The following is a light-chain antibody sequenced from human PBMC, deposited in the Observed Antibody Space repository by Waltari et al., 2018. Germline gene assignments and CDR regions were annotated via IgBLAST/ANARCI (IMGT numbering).Light chain of an antibody. CDR2: HAY. J-gene: IGKJ4*01. Sequence: EIVLTQSPATLSLSLGGRATLSCRASQSIQRYLGWYQQKPGQAPRLLIYHAYNRATGVPARFSGSGSETDFTLTISSLEPEDSAIYYCQQRADWPLTFGGGTTVEIK. CDR1: QSIQRY. CDR3: QQRADWPLT. V-gene: IGKV3-11*01.